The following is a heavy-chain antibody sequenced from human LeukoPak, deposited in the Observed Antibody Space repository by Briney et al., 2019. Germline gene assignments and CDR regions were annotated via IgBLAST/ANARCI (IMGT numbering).Heavy chain of an antibody. CDR1: GFTVSSNY. CDR3: ARESPTYYDSSGYALTDFQH. J-gene: IGHJ1*01. V-gene: IGHV3-53*01. D-gene: IGHD3-22*01. Sequence: GGSLRLSCAASGFTVSSNYMSWVRQAPGKGLEWVSVIYSGGSTYYADSVKGRFTISRDNSKNTLYLQMNSLRAEDTAVYYCARESPTYYDSSGYALTDFQHWGQGTLVTVSS. CDR2: IYSGGST.